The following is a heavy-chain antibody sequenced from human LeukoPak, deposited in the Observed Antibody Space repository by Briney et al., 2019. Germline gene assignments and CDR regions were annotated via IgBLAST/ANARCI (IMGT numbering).Heavy chain of an antibody. CDR2: IYTSGST. J-gene: IGHJ4*02. CDR3: ARSSGYVFDY. Sequence: SETLSLTCTVSGGSIGSGSYYWSWIRQPAGKGLEWIGRIYTSGSTNYNPSLKSRVTISLDTSKNQFSLKLSSVTAADTAVYYCARSSGYVFDYWGQGTLVTVSS. CDR1: GGSIGSGSYY. D-gene: IGHD3-22*01. V-gene: IGHV4-61*02.